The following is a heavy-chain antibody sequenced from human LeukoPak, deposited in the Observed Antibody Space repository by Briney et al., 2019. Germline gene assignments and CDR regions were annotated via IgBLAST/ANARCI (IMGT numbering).Heavy chain of an antibody. J-gene: IGHJ5*02. CDR1: GGSLSGYY. Sequence: PSETLSLTCGVYGGSLSGYYWSWIRQPPEKGLEWIGEINHSGSTNYNPSLKSRVTISADTSKNQFSLKLSSVTAADTAVYYCARLKTTVTTAPNWFDPWGQGTLVTVSS. D-gene: IGHD4-17*01. CDR2: INHSGST. CDR3: ARLKTTVTTAPNWFDP. V-gene: IGHV4-34*01.